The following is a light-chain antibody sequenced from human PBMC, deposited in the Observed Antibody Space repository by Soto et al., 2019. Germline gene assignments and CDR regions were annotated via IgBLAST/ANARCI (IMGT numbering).Light chain of an antibody. CDR2: GAS. V-gene: IGKV3-15*01. Sequence: EIVMTQSPATLSVSPGERVTFSCRASQRIYSNLAWYQHTPGQAPRLLISGASTGATGLPSRFSGSGSGTDFTLTIKSLQSEDVAVYYCQQYHHWPVTFGGGTKVEIK. J-gene: IGKJ4*01. CDR1: QRIYSN. CDR3: QQYHHWPVT.